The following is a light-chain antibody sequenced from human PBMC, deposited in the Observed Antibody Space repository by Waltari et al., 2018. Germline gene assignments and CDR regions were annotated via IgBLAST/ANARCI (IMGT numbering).Light chain of an antibody. Sequence: SNIGGYYVQWYQQLPGTAPKLLIYENNKRPSGVSDRFSGSQSGTSASLTITGLQSEDEADYYCQSYDSSLSALLFGGGTRLTVL. J-gene: IGLJ2*01. CDR3: QSYDSSLSALL. CDR1: SNIGGYY. V-gene: IGLV1-40*01. CDR2: ENN.